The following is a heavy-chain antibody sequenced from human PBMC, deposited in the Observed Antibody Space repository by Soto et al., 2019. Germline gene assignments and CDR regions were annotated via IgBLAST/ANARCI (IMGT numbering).Heavy chain of an antibody. CDR3: AKFSATSVYDISSAPDY. CDR2: ISGGGSNT. CDR1: GFSVSNYA. D-gene: IGHD6-6*01. V-gene: IGHV3-23*01. J-gene: IGHJ4*02. Sequence: PCWCLGLSCAACGFSVSNYAMTWVRQAPGKGLEWVSAISGGGSNTFYADSVKGRFTISRDSSRKTLYLQMTSLRAEDAAVYYCAKFSATSVYDISSAPDYWAQGTLVTVSS.